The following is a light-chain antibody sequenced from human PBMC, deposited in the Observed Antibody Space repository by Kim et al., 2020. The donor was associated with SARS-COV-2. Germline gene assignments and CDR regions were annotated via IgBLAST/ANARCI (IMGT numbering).Light chain of an antibody. CDR1: NMDIVGYNY. V-gene: IGLV2-8*01. Sequence: GQSVPIPCPGTNMDIVGYNYVSWYQPYPGNAPNLMIYEVSKRPSGVPDRFSGSKSGNTASLTVSGLQAEDEANYYCCSYAGSNIMVFGGGTQLTVL. J-gene: IGLJ2*01. CDR2: EVS. CDR3: CSYAGSNIMV.